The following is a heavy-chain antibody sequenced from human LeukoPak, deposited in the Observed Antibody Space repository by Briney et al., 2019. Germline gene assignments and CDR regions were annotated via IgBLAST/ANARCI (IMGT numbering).Heavy chain of an antibody. V-gene: IGHV3-64*01. J-gene: IGHJ4*02. CDR1: GFTFSTYS. CDR3: ATEGAVNVYGGNRPFDY. D-gene: IGHD4-23*01. Sequence: GGSLRLSCAASGFTFSTYSMVWVRQAPGKGLEYVSAISSNGGSTHYANPVKGRFTISRDNSKNTLYLQMGSLRAEDMAMYYCATEGAVNVYGGNRPFDYWGQGTLVTVSS. CDR2: ISSNGGST.